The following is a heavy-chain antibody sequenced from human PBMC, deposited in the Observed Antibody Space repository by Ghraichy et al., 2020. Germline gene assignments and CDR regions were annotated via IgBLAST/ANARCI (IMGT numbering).Heavy chain of an antibody. CDR2: INHGGST. J-gene: IGHJ6*02. V-gene: IGHV4-34*01. D-gene: IGHD6-19*01. Sequence: SETLSLTCGVYGGSFSGYYWSWIRQPPGKGLEWIGEINHGGSTNYNPSFKSRVTMSVDRTKNQFSLKLSSVTAADTAVYYCARLPVDSSGYEVTYPYYGTDVWGQGTTVTVSS. CDR1: GGSFSGYY. CDR3: ARLPVDSSGYEVTYPYYGTDV.